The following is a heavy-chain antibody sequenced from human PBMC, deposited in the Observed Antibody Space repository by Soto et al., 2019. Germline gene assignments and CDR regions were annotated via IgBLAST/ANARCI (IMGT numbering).Heavy chain of an antibody. CDR1: GFTFSSYA. J-gene: IGHJ4*02. D-gene: IGHD3-22*01. V-gene: IGHV3-23*01. Sequence: GVSLRLSCAASGFTFSSYAMSWVRQAPGKGLEWVSAISGSGGSTYYADSVKGRFTISRDNSKNTLYLQMNSLRAEDTAVYYCAKDPGYYYDSSGSYFDYWGQGTLVTVSS. CDR2: ISGSGGST. CDR3: AKDPGYYYDSSGSYFDY.